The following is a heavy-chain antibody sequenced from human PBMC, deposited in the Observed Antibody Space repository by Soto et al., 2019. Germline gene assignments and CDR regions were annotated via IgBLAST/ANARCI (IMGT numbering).Heavy chain of an antibody. J-gene: IGHJ4*02. CDR1: GFTFSTNW. V-gene: IGHV3-7*05. Sequence: EVQLVESGGGLVQPGGSLRLSCAASGFTFSTNWMSWVRQAPGKGLEWVANIKQDGSDKYYVDSVKGRFTISRDNAKNSLYLQMNGLRAEDTAVYYCARVKSLAGHYWGQGTLVTVSS. CDR2: IKQDGSDK. D-gene: IGHD2-15*01. CDR3: ARVKSLAGHY.